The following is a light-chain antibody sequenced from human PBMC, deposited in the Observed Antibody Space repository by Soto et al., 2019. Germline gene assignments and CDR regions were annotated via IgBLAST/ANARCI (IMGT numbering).Light chain of an antibody. Sequence: DVQMTQSPSSLSASVGDTVTITCRASQGIAFYLAWFQQRPGKAPNLLISAASNLQSGVPSRFSGSGSGTDFTLTISSLQPEYVATYYCQTYDTAPFTFGPGTRVEVK. CDR1: QGIAFY. J-gene: IGKJ3*01. CDR2: AAS. CDR3: QTYDTAPFT. V-gene: IGKV1-27*01.